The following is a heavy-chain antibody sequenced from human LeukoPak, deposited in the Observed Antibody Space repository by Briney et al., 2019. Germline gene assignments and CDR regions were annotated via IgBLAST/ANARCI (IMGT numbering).Heavy chain of an antibody. CDR1: GFSFSSYA. CDR3: AKLGGNVAF. V-gene: IGHV3-23*01. D-gene: IGHD4-23*01. J-gene: IGHJ4*02. CDR2: ISGSGGST. Sequence: GGSLRLSCAAPGFSFSSYAMSWVRQAPGKGLEWVSSISGSGGSTYYVDSVKGRFTISRDNSKNTLHLQMNILRAEDTAAYYCAKLGGNVAFWGQGTLVTVSS.